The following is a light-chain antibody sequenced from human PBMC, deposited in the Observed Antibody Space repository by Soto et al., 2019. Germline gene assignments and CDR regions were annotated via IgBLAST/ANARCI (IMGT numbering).Light chain of an antibody. CDR2: DVS. Sequence: QSALTQPRSVSGSPGQSVTISCTGTSSDVGTYNYVSWYQQHPGKAPKVMIYDVSERPSGVPDRFSGSKCGNTASLTISGLQAEDEADYYCCSYAGSPTYVFGTGTKLTVL. CDR1: SSDVGTYNY. CDR3: CSYAGSPTYV. V-gene: IGLV2-11*01. J-gene: IGLJ1*01.